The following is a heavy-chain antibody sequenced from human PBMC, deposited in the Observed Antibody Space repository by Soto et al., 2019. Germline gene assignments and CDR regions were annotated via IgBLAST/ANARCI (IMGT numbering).Heavy chain of an antibody. CDR3: ARVWFGEKYYYYGTDV. Sequence: SVKVSCKASGGTFSSYAISWVRQAPGQGLERMGGIIPIFGTAKYAQKFQGRVTITADESTSTAYMELSSLRSEDTAVYYCARVWFGEKYYYYGTDVWGQGTTVTVSS. V-gene: IGHV1-69*13. CDR1: GGTFSSYA. D-gene: IGHD3-10*01. CDR2: IIPIFGTA. J-gene: IGHJ6*02.